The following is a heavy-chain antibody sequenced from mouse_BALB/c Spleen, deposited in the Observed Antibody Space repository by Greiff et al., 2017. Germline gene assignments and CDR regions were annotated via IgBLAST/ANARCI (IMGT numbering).Heavy chain of an antibody. V-gene: IGHV5-17*02. CDR1: GFTFSSFG. J-gene: IGHJ1*01. D-gene: IGHD1-1*01. CDR2: ISSGSSTI. CDR3: ARGYYGSSPYWYFDV. Sequence: EVKLMESGGGLVQPGGSRKLSCAASGFTFSSFGMHWVRQAPEKGLEWVAYISSGSSTIYYADTVKGRFTISRDNPKNTLFLQMTSLRSEDTAMYYCARGYYGSSPYWYFDVWGAGTTVTVSS.